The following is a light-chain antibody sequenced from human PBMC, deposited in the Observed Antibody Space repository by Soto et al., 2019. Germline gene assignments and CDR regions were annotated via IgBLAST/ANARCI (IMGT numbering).Light chain of an antibody. J-gene: IGLJ2*01. Sequence: NFMLTQPHSVLESPGKTVTISCTRSSGSIASNFVQWYQQRPGSAPTTVIYEDNQRPSGVPDRFSGSIDGSSNSASLTISGLKTEDEADYYCQSSDNSDHVVFGGGTKLTVL. V-gene: IGLV6-57*04. CDR3: QSSDNSDHVV. CDR2: EDN. CDR1: SGSIASNF.